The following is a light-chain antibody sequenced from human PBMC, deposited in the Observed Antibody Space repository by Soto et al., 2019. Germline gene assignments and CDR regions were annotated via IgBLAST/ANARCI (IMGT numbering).Light chain of an antibody. CDR3: QQYNIWWT. CDR1: QSVSSN. CDR2: GAS. V-gene: IGKV3-15*01. J-gene: IGKJ1*01. Sequence: EIVMTQSPATLSVSPGERATLSCRASQSVSSNLAWYQQKPGQPPRLLIYGASTRATGIPARLSVCGSGTEFTLPIRSLQSEDFAVYYCQQYNIWWTFGQGTKV.